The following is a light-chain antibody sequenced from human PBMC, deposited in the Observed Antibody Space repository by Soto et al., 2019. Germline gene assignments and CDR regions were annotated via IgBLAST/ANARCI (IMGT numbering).Light chain of an antibody. V-gene: IGKV1-39*01. CDR2: AAS. CDR3: QQSYSTLT. Sequence: DIQMTQSPSSLSASVGDIVTITCRTSQTISDYLNWYQHKPGKAPKLLISAASSLQSGVPSRFSGSWSGTDFTITISRLQPEHFATYYCQQSYSTLTFGPGTKVDIK. J-gene: IGKJ3*01. CDR1: QTISDY.